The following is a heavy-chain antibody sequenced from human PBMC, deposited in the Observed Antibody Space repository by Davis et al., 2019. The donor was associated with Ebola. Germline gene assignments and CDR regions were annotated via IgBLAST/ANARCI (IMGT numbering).Heavy chain of an antibody. J-gene: IGHJ4*02. CDR2: IKTDGSMT. CDR3: AREGKIFGCDY. CDR1: GFTLNNYW. V-gene: IGHV3-74*01. Sequence: HTGGSLRLSCVASGFTLNNYWMHWVRQAPGKGLVWVSRIKTDGSMTGYGDSVQGRFTISRDNAKNTLYLQMNDLRAEDTAVYYCAREGKIFGCDYWGQGALVTVSS. D-gene: IGHD3-3*01.